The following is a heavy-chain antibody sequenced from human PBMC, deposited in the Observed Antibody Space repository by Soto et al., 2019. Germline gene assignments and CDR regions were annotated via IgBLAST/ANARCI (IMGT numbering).Heavy chain of an antibody. CDR1: GYTFTSYG. CDR2: ISAYNGNT. Sequence: QVQLVQSGAEVKKPGASVKVSCKASGYTFTSYGISWVRQAPGRGREWMGWISAYNGNTNYAQKRQGRVTMTTDTSTSSAYLALRRLGQDDTAVYDCAMYERSAEVRNWFDPWGQGTLVTASS. CDR3: AMYERSAEVRNWFDP. V-gene: IGHV1-18*01. D-gene: IGHD6-13*01. J-gene: IGHJ5*02.